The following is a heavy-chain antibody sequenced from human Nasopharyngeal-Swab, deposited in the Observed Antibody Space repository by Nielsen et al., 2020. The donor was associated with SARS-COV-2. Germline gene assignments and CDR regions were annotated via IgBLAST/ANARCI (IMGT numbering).Heavy chain of an antibody. Sequence: WVRQAPGQGLEWLGGILPLFEKTDYAQRFQGRVTFTADESTTTAYMELSSLGSEDTAVYYCAREGEEDDGTGWTRGGYFDLWGQGTQVTVSS. CDR3: AREGEEDDGTGWTRGGYFDL. J-gene: IGHJ4*02. D-gene: IGHD3/OR15-3a*01. V-gene: IGHV1-69*01. CDR2: ILPLFEKT.